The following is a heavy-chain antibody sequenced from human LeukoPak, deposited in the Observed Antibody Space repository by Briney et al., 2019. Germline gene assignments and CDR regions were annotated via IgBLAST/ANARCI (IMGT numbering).Heavy chain of an antibody. CDR2: IYHTGST. CDR1: GGSITNGYN. Sequence: SETLSLTCTVSGGSITNGYNWSWIRQLPGKGLEWLGYIYHTGSTYYNPSLESRVTISVDTSKTQFSLKLTSVTAADTAVYYCARSGQLSRIDYWGQGTLVTVSS. J-gene: IGHJ4*02. CDR3: ARSGQLSRIDY. D-gene: IGHD5-24*01. V-gene: IGHV4-31*03.